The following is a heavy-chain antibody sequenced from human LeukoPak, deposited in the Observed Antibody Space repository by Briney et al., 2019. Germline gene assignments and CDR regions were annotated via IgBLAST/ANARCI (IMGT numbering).Heavy chain of an antibody. V-gene: IGHV1-2*02. Sequence: RASVKVSCKASGYTFTGYYFRWVRQAPGQGLEWMGWINPNTAGTNYAEKFLGGVTLTWDTSISTAYMELNRLTSDDTAVYYCATSAGDYRAGHYYYMGVWGKGTSVTVSS. CDR2: INPNTAGT. D-gene: IGHD4-11*01. CDR1: GYTFTGYY. J-gene: IGHJ6*03. CDR3: ATSAGDYRAGHYYYMGV.